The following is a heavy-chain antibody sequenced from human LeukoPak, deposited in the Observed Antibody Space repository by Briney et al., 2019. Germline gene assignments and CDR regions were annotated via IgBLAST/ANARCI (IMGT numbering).Heavy chain of an antibody. CDR2: ISGSGGST. V-gene: IGHV3-23*01. J-gene: IGHJ4*02. D-gene: IGHD6-19*01. CDR3: AIWGYSSGRSRARPGDY. CDR1: GFTFSSYA. Sequence: PGGSLRLSCAAPGFTFSSYAMSSVRQAPGKRLWCVSAISGSGGSTYYADSVKGRYTISRDNSKNTLYLQMNSRRAEDTAVYYCAIWGYSSGRSRARPGDYWGQGTLVTVSS.